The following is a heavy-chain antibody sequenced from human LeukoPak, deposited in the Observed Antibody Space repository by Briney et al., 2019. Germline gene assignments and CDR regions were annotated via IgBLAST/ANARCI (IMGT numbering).Heavy chain of an antibody. CDR3: ARDLIAVAGQY. CDR1: GFTFSSYS. D-gene: IGHD6-19*01. J-gene: IGHJ4*02. CDR2: ISSSSSYI. V-gene: IGHV3-21*01. Sequence: GGPLRLSCAASGFTFSSYSMNWVRQAPGKGLEWVSSISSSSSYIYYADSVKGRFTISRDNAKNSLYLQMNSLRAEDTAVYYCARDLIAVAGQYWGQGTLVTVSS.